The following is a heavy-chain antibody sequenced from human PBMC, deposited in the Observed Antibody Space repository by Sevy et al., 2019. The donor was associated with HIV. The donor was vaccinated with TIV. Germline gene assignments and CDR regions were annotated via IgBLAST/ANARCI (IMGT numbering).Heavy chain of an antibody. D-gene: IGHD2-15*01. CDR2: IYYSGST. CDR3: ARHGAGYCSGGSCPLDY. J-gene: IGHJ4*02. Sequence: SETLSLTCTVSGGSISSSSYYWGWIRQPPGKGLEWIGSIYYSGSTYYNPSLKSRVTISVDTSKNQFSLKLSSVTAADTAVYYCARHGAGYCSGGSCPLDYWGQGTLVTVSS. V-gene: IGHV4-39*01. CDR1: GGSISSSSYY.